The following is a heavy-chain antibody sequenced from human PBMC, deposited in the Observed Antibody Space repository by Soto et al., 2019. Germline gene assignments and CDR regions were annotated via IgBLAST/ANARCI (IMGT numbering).Heavy chain of an antibody. J-gene: IGHJ6*02. Sequence: SQTLSLTCAISGDSVSNNSAAWNWIRQSPSRGLEWLGRTYYRSKWYNDYAVSLKSRITINPDTSKNQFSLQLNSVTPEDTAVYYCARCYYSTSWYFHYGMDVWGQGTTVTVSS. D-gene: IGHD6-13*01. V-gene: IGHV6-1*01. CDR1: GDSVSNNSAA. CDR2: TYYRSKWYN. CDR3: ARCYYSTSWYFHYGMDV.